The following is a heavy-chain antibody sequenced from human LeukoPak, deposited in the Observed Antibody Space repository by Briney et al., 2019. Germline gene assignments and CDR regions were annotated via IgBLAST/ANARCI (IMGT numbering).Heavy chain of an antibody. V-gene: IGHV3-9*01. D-gene: IGHD5-12*01. J-gene: IGHJ4*02. CDR1: GFTFSSYE. Sequence: GGSLRLSCAASGFTFSSYEMNWVRQAPGKGLEWVSGISWNSDTIGYGDSVKGRFTISRDNAKNSLYLQMNSLRPEDTALYYCATNGGGDSGYGNFDYWGQGTLVTVSS. CDR2: ISWNSDTI. CDR3: ATNGGGDSGYGNFDY.